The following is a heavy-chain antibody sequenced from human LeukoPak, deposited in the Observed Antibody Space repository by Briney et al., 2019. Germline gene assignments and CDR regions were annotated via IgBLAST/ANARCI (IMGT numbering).Heavy chain of an antibody. CDR3: ARLVDTTMADY. Sequence: GESLKISCKASGYSFTSYWIGWVRQMPGKGLEWMGIIYPDDPDTRYSPSFQGQVTISADKSISTAYLLWSSLKASDTAMYYCARLVDTTMADYWGQGSLVTVSS. J-gene: IGHJ4*02. CDR1: GYSFTSYW. D-gene: IGHD5-18*01. CDR2: IYPDDPDT. V-gene: IGHV5-51*01.